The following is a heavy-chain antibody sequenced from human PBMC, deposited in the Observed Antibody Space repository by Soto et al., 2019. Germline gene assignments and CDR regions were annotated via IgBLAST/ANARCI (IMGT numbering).Heavy chain of an antibody. CDR1: GFTFVSYA. D-gene: IGHD2-15*01. Sequence: EVQLLESGGGLVQPGGSLRLCCAASGFTFVSYAMSWVRLAPGKGLEWVSTTTGSGGSKYYAESVKGRFTVSRDNSDNTLCLQMDSLRADDTAVYYCAKDXSVXXXXXYSGSAYXGFDVWGQGTTVTVSS. J-gene: IGHJ6*02. V-gene: IGHV3-23*01. CDR2: TTGSGGSK. CDR3: AKDXSVXXXXXYSGSAYXGFDV.